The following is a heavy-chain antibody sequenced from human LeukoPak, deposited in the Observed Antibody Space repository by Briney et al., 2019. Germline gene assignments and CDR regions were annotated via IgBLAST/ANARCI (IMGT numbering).Heavy chain of an antibody. V-gene: IGHV1-46*01. Sequence: ASVKVSCKASGYTFTSYYMHWVRQAPGQGLEWMGIINPSGGSTSYAQKFQGRVTMTGDTSTSTVYMELSSLRSEDTAVYYCATDCSSTSCYVGSYYYYGMDVWGQGTTVTVSS. J-gene: IGHJ6*02. D-gene: IGHD2-2*01. CDR3: ATDCSSTSCYVGSYYYYGMDV. CDR2: INPSGGST. CDR1: GYTFTSYY.